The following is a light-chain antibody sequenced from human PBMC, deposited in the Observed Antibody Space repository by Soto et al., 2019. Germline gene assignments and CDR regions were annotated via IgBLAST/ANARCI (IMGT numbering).Light chain of an antibody. Sequence: QSVLTQPPSVSGSPGQSVTISCTGTSSDVGSYNRVSWYQQPPGTAPKLMIYDVSNRPSGVPDRFSGSKSGNTASLTISGLQAEDGADYYCSSYTSSSTYVFGTGTKLTVL. CDR2: DVS. CDR1: SSDVGSYNR. V-gene: IGLV2-18*02. J-gene: IGLJ1*01. CDR3: SSYTSSSTYV.